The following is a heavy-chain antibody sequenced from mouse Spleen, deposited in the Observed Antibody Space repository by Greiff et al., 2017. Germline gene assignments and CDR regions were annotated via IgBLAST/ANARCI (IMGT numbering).Heavy chain of an antibody. CDR3: LGGKAWFAY. CDR2: IDPENGDT. Sequence: EVQGVESGAELVKPGASVKLSCTASGFNIKDYYMHWVKQRPEQGLEWIGWIDPENGDTEYAPKFQGKATMTADTSSNTAYLQLSSLTSEDTAVYYCLGGKAWFAYWGQGTLVTVSA. D-gene: IGHD2-1*01. CDR1: GFNIKDYY. J-gene: IGHJ3*01. V-gene: IGHV14-4*02.